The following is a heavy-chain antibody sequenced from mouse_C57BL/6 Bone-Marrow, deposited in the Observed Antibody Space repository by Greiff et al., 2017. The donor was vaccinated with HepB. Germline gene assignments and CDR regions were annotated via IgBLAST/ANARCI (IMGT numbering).Heavy chain of an antibody. D-gene: IGHD2-3*01. CDR3: ARGGWLPHYYAMDY. J-gene: IGHJ4*01. Sequence: QVQLKQSGAELVRPGSSVKLSCKASGYTFTSYWMHWVKQRPIQGLEWIGNIDPSDSETHYNQKFKDKATLTVDKSSSTAYMQLSSLTSEDSAVYYCARGGWLPHYYAMDYWGQGTSVTVSS. CDR1: GYTFTSYW. CDR2: IDPSDSET. V-gene: IGHV1-52*01.